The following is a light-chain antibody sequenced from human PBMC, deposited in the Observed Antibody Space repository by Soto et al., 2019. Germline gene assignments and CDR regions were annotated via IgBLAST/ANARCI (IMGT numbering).Light chain of an antibody. CDR3: QQYDNWSWT. J-gene: IGKJ1*01. CDR2: GAS. CDR1: QTISGT. V-gene: IGKV3-15*01. Sequence: EILMTQSPSTLSASPGGRATLSCRASQTISGTLAWYQQKPGQAPRLLIHGASTRATGFPARFSGSGSGTDFTLTISSLQSEDFAVYYCQQYDNWSWTFGQGTKVDIK.